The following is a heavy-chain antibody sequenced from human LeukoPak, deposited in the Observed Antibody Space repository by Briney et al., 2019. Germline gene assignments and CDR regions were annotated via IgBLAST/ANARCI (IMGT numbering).Heavy chain of an antibody. J-gene: IGHJ5*02. CDR3: ARVAAAGISEGGWFDP. CDR1: GGSISSSSYY. D-gene: IGHD6-13*01. Sequence: SETLSLTCTVSGGSISSSSYYWGWIRQPPGKGLEWIGYIYYSGSTNYNPSLKSRVTISVDTSKNQFSLKLSSVTAADTAVYYCARVAAAGISEGGWFDPWGQGTLVTVSS. V-gene: IGHV4-61*05. CDR2: IYYSGST.